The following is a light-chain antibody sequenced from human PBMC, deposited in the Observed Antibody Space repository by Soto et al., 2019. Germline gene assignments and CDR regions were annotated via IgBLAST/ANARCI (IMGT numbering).Light chain of an antibody. CDR1: SSNIGAGYD. CDR2: GNS. J-gene: IGLJ2*01. V-gene: IGLV1-40*01. Sequence: QSVLTQPPSVSGAPGQRVTISCTGSSSNIGAGYDVHWYQQLPGTAPKLLIYGNSNRPSGVPDRFSGSKSGTSASLAITGLQAEDEADYYCQSYDSSRGGRVFCGGTKLTVL. CDR3: QSYDSSRGGRV.